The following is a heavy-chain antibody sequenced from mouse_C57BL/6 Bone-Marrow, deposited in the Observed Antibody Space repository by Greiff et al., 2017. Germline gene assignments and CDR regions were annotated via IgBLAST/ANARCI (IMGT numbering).Heavy chain of an antibody. CDR1: GFNIKDDY. D-gene: IGHD2-3*01. CDR2: IDPEIGDT. Sequence: VQLQQSGAELVRPGASVKLSCTASGFNIKDDYIHWVKQRPEQGLEWIGWIDPEIGDTKYASKFKGKATITSNTSSNTAYLQLSSLTSEDTAVYYCSSFDDNYFDFWGQGTPLTVAS. V-gene: IGHV14-4*01. J-gene: IGHJ2*01. CDR3: SSFDDNYFDF.